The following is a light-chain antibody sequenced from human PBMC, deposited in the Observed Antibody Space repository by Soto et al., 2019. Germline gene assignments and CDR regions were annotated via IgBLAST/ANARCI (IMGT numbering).Light chain of an antibody. J-gene: IGLJ3*02. CDR3: SSYTSSSTPYWV. V-gene: IGLV2-14*01. Sequence: QSALTQPASVSGSPGQSITISCTGTSSDAGGYNYVSWYQQHPGKAPKLMIYEVSNRPSGVSNRFSGSKSGNTASLTISGLQAEDEADYYCSSYTSSSTPYWVFGGGTKVTVL. CDR1: SSDAGGYNY. CDR2: EVS.